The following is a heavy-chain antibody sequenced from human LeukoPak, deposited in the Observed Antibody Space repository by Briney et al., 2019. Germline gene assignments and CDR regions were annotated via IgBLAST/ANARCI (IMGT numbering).Heavy chain of an antibody. CDR2: INPGGGST. Sequence: ASVKVSCKASGYTFTIYYIHWVRQAPGQGLEWMGIINPGGGSTGYAQKLQGRVTMTRDTSTGTFYMDLSSLRSEDTAVYYCARGSNISWRPPQDALDIWGQGTMVTVSS. CDR3: ARGSNISWRPPQDALDI. CDR1: GYTFTIYY. V-gene: IGHV1-46*04. D-gene: IGHD2/OR15-2a*01. J-gene: IGHJ3*02.